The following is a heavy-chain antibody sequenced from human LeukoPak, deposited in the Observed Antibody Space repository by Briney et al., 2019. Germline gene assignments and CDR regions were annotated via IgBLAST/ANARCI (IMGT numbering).Heavy chain of an antibody. D-gene: IGHD3-16*02. CDR2: ISGSGGFT. Sequence: PGGSLRLSCATSGFTFSRYDLTWVRQAPGKGLEWVSAISGSGGFTYYAESVKGRFTISKDNSKNTLSLQMNSLRAEDTAIYYCAILGPRTYVWGSYRYIDYWGQGTLVTVSS. V-gene: IGHV3-23*01. J-gene: IGHJ4*02. CDR3: AILGPRTYVWGSYRYIDY. CDR1: GFTFSRYD.